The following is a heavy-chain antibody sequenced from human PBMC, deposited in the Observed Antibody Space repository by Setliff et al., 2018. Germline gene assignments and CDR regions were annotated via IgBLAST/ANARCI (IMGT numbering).Heavy chain of an antibody. CDR3: ARDLGHGGDSDY. Sequence: PSETLSLTCTVSGYSISSGYIWGWIRQPPGKGLEWVGXXGXTXSINYNXSLKSRLTISRDTSKNQVSLKLNSVTATDTAVYYCARDLGHGGDSDYWGQGILVTVSS. CDR2: XGXTXSI. J-gene: IGHJ4*02. CDR1: GYSISSGYI. V-gene: IGHV4-38-2*02. D-gene: IGHD2-21*02.